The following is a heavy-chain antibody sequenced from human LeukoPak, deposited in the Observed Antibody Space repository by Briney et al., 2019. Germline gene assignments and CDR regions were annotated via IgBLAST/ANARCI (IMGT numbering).Heavy chain of an antibody. J-gene: IGHJ6*03. CDR3: AKGSYCSSTSCYVAYYYYYMDV. V-gene: IGHV3-30*02. CDR2: IRYDGSSK. D-gene: IGHD2-2*01. CDR1: GFTFSSYG. Sequence: GGSLRLSCAASGFTFSSYGMHWVRQAPGKGLEWVAFIRYDGSSKYYADSVKGRFTISRDNSKNTLYLQMNSLRAEDTAVYYCAKGSYCSSTSCYVAYYYYYMDVWGKGTTVTVSS.